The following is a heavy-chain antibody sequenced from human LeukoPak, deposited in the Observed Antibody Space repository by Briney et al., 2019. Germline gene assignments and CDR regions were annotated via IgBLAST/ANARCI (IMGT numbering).Heavy chain of an antibody. CDR2: ISAYNGNT. Sequence: GASVKVSCKASGYTFTSYGISWMRQAPGQGLEWMGWISAYNGNTNYAQKLQGRVTMTTDTSTSTAYMELRSLRSDDTAVYYCAREGPGDSSGYYPLFRAWALDAFDIWGQGTMVTVSS. CDR1: GYTFTSYG. J-gene: IGHJ3*02. V-gene: IGHV1-18*01. D-gene: IGHD3-22*01. CDR3: AREGPGDSSGYYPLFRAWALDAFDI.